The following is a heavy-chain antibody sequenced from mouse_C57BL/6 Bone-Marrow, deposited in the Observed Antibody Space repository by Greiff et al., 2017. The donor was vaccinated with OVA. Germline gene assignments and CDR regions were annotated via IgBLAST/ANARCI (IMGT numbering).Heavy chain of an antibody. V-gene: IGHV1-55*01. J-gene: IGHJ4*01. CDR3: ARSYGSRGNYALDY. D-gene: IGHD1-1*01. Sequence: QVQLQQPGAELVKPGASVKMSCKASGYTFTSYWIPWVKQRPGQGLEWIGDIYPGSGSTTYNEKFKSKATLTVDTSSSTAYMQLSSLTSEDSAVYDCARSYGSRGNYALDYWGQGTSVTGSS. CDR2: IYPGSGST. CDR1: GYTFTSYW.